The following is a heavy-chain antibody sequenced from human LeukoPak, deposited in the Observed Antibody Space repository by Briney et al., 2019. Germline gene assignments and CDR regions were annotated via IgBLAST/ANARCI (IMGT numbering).Heavy chain of an antibody. V-gene: IGHV4-34*01. J-gene: IGHJ3*02. CDR3: ARQGYIVVVPAAPNGDAFDI. Sequence: SETLSLTCAVYGGSLSGYYWSWIRQPPGEWLEWIGEIKHSGSTNYNPCLKSRVTISVDTSKNQFSLKLSSVTAADTAVYYCARQGYIVVVPAAPNGDAFDIWGQGTMVTVSS. D-gene: IGHD2-2*01. CDR2: IKHSGST. CDR1: GGSLSGYY.